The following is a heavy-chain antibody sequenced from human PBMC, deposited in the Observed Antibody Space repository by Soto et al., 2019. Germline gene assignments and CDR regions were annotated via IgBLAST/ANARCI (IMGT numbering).Heavy chain of an antibody. CDR3: AGGPSYSDYSNGLFFES. CDR1: GFTFSGYW. J-gene: IGHJ4*02. CDR2: IKKDGTEK. V-gene: IGHV3-7*03. Sequence: EVQLVESGGGFVQPGGSLRLACAASGFTFSGYWMTWVRQAPGKGLEWVADIKKDGTEKYDVDSVKGRFTISRDNDKKSVYLPMDRLTGEETAVYSCAGGPSYSDYSNGLFFESLGQGALVTVSS. D-gene: IGHD2-8*01.